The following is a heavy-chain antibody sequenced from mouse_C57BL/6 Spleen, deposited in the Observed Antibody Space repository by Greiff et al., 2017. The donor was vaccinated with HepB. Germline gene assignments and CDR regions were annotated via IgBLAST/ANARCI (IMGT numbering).Heavy chain of an antibody. CDR2: IDPSDSET. V-gene: IGHV1-52*01. J-gene: IGHJ4*01. CDR1: GYTFTSYW. D-gene: IGHD2-3*01. CDR3: ARDGYYLPMDY. Sequence: VQLQQPGAELVRPGSSVKLSCKASGYTFTSYWMHWVKQRPIQGLEWIGNIDPSDSETHYNQKFKDKATLTVDKSSSTAYMQLSSLTSEDSAVYYCARDGYYLPMDYWGQGTSVTVSS.